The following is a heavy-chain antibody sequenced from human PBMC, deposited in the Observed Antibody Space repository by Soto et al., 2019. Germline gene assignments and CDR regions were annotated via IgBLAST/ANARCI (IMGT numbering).Heavy chain of an antibody. CDR2: IYWDDDK. CDR1: GFSLSTSGVG. V-gene: IGHV2-5*02. J-gene: IGHJ4*02. Sequence: QITLKESGPPLVKPTQTLTLTCTFSGFSLSTSGVGVGWIRQPPGKALEWLALIYWDDDKRYSPSLKSRLTITKDTSKNQVVLTMTHMDPVDTASYYCAHVYGGYDNFDYWGQGTLVTVSS. D-gene: IGHD5-12*01. CDR3: AHVYGGYDNFDY.